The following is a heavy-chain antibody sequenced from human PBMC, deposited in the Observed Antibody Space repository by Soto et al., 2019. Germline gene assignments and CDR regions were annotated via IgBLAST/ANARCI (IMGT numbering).Heavy chain of an antibody. CDR1: DDFISSYY. Sequence: PSETLSLTCTVSDDFISSYYWNWIRQPAGKGLEWIGRVSTNGATNYNPSLESRVTMSVDTSKNQFSLKLTSVTAADTAVYFCARAHYEILTGYYALDVWRQGNTVTV. D-gene: IGHD3-9*01. CDR3: ARAHYEILTGYYALDV. J-gene: IGHJ6*02. CDR2: VSTNGAT. V-gene: IGHV4-4*07.